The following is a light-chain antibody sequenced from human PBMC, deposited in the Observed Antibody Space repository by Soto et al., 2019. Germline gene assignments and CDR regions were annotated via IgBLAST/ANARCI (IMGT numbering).Light chain of an antibody. CDR3: QQHSNLPLT. V-gene: IGKV1-33*01. CDR2: DAF. J-gene: IGKJ4*01. Sequence: DLQMTQSPSSLSASVGDRVTITCQASQDITNYLNWHQKKPGKAPQLLIYDAFNLETGVPSRFSGSGYGTDFTLTISSLQPEDVATYYCQQHSNLPLTFGGGTKVEIK. CDR1: QDITNY.